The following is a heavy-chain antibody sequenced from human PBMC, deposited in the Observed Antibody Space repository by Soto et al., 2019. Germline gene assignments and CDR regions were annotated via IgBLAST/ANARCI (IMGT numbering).Heavy chain of an antibody. CDR2: IIPIFGTA. Sequence: SVKVSCKASGGTFSSYAISWVRQAPGQGLEWMGGIIPIFGTANYAQKFQGRVTITADESTSTAYMELSSLRSEDTAVYYCARKTGTTLPRTRHYYYYGMDVWGQGTTVTVSS. CDR3: ARKTGTTLPRTRHYYYYGMDV. J-gene: IGHJ6*02. D-gene: IGHD1-7*01. V-gene: IGHV1-69*13. CDR1: GGTFSSYA.